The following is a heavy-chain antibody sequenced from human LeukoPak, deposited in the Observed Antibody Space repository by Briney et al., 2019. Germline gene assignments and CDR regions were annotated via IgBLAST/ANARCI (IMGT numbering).Heavy chain of an antibody. CDR2: INSNGGRT. V-gene: IGHV3-23*01. Sequence: GGSLRLSCAASGFTFGSHDMNWVRQAPGKGLEWVSIINSNGGRTFYADSVKGRFTISRDNTENKLYLQMNSLRAEDTAVYYCAKDGTRFFYYGMDVWGQGTTVTVSS. CDR1: GFTFGSHD. D-gene: IGHD3-3*01. CDR3: AKDGTRFFYYGMDV. J-gene: IGHJ6*02.